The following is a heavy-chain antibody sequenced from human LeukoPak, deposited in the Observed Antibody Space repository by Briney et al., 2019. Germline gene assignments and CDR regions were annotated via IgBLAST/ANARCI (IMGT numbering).Heavy chain of an antibody. CDR2: MNTNSGNT. D-gene: IGHD3-3*01. V-gene: IGHV1-8*01. CDR1: GYTFTSYD. Sequence: ASVKVSCKASGYTFTSYDINWVRQAPGQGLEWMGWMNTNSGNTGYAQKFQGRVTMTRNTSISTAYMELSSLRSEDTAVYYCARGYDFWSGRTEFDYWGQGTLVTVSS. CDR3: ARGYDFWSGRTEFDY. J-gene: IGHJ4*02.